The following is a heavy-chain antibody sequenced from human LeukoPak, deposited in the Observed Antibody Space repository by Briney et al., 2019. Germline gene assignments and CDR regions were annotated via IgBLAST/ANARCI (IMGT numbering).Heavy chain of an antibody. Sequence: GASVKVSCKASGYTFTSYYMHWVRQAPGQGLEWMGIINPSGGSTSYAQKFQGRVTMTRDMSTSTVYMELSSLRSEDTAVYYCARDGLDDAFDIWGQGTMVTVSS. J-gene: IGHJ3*02. V-gene: IGHV1-46*01. CDR3: ARDGLDDAFDI. CDR1: GYTFTSYY. D-gene: IGHD6-6*01. CDR2: INPSGGST.